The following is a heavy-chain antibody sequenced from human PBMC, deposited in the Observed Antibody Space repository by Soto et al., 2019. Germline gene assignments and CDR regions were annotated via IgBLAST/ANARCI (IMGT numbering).Heavy chain of an antibody. V-gene: IGHV3-7*03. CDR1: GFTFSTYS. J-gene: IGHJ6*02. CDR2: IKQDGSQK. D-gene: IGHD3-3*01. CDR3: ARDSLLKSQPIYRYYYYGMDV. Sequence: EVQVVESGGGLVQPGGSLRLSCAASGFTFSTYSMTWVRRAPGKGLEWVANIKQDGSQKYYVDSVKGRFTISRDNTKNSLYLLMNSLRVEDTAVYYCARDSLLKSQPIYRYYYYGMDVWGQGTTVSVSS.